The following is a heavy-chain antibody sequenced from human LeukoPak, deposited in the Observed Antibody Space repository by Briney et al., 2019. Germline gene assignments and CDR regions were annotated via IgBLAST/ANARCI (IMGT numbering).Heavy chain of an antibody. Sequence: GGSLRLSCAAHGFTFSSYAMSWVRQAPGEGLEWVSAFSGSGGSTYYADSVKGRFTISRDNSKNTLYLQMNSLRAEDTAVYYCAKEGTIFGVVRGFDYWGQGTLVTVSS. D-gene: IGHD3-3*01. V-gene: IGHV3-23*01. CDR1: GFTFSSYA. CDR3: AKEGTIFGVVRGFDY. CDR2: FSGSGGST. J-gene: IGHJ4*02.